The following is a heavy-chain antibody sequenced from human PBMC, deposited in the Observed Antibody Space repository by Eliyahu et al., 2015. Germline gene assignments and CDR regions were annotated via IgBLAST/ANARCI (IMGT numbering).Heavy chain of an antibody. CDR3: ARQQTGAEDAFDI. CDR1: GSSISSGYY. CDR2: IYHSGST. D-gene: IGHD7-27*01. V-gene: IGHV4-38-2*01. J-gene: IGHJ3*02. Sequence: QVQLQESGPGLVKPSETLSLTCAVSGSSISSGYYWGWIRQPPGKGLEWIGSIYHSGSTYYNPSLKSRVTISVDTSKNRFSLKLSSVTAADTALYYCARQQTGAEDAFDIWGQGTMVTVSS.